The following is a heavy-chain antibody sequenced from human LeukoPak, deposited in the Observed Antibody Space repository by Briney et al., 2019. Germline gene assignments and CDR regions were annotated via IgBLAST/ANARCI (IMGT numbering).Heavy chain of an antibody. CDR2: IYPGDSDT. CDR1: GYRFTSYW. Sequence: GESLKISCKGSGYRFTSYWIGWVRQMPGKGLEWMGIIYPGDSDTRYSPSFQGQVTISADKSISTAYLQWSSLKASDTAMYYCATGYCSSTSCSSYFDYWGQGTLVTVSS. V-gene: IGHV5-51*01. D-gene: IGHD2-2*01. J-gene: IGHJ4*02. CDR3: ATGYCSSTSCSSYFDY.